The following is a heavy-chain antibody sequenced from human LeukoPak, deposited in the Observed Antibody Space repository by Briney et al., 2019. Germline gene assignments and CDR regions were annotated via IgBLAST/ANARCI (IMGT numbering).Heavy chain of an antibody. J-gene: IGHJ3*02. Sequence: PGGSLRLSCAASGFTLRNYWMSWVRQAPGKGLEWVANIKQDGSEKYYVDSVKGRFTISRDNAKNSLYLQMNSLRAEDTAVYYCARAAPYYDFWSGYVGPLDAFDIWGQGTMVTVSS. CDR1: GFTLRNYW. V-gene: IGHV3-7*01. D-gene: IGHD3-3*01. CDR2: IKQDGSEK. CDR3: ARAAPYYDFWSGYVGPLDAFDI.